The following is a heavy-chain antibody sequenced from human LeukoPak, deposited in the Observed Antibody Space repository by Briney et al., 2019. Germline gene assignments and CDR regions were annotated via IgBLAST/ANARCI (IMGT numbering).Heavy chain of an antibody. CDR3: ARDGTRIDY. CDR2: INHSGST. Sequence: SETLSLTCAVYGGSFSGYYLSWVRQPPGKGLEWIGEINHSGSTNYNPSLKSRVTISVETSKKQFSLKLRSETAADTAVYYCARDGTRIDYWGQGTLVTVSS. D-gene: IGHD1-26*01. V-gene: IGHV4-34*01. CDR1: GGSFSGYY. J-gene: IGHJ4*02.